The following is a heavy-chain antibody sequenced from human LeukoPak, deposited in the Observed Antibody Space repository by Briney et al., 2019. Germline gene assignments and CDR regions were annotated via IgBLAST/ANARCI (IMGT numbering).Heavy chain of an antibody. CDR2: IKQDGSEK. J-gene: IGHJ4*02. CDR3: ASLDY. Sequence: GGSLRLSCTASGFTFNTSLMSWVRQAPGKGLEWVANIKQDGSEKYYVDSVKGRFTISRDNAKNSLYLQMNTLRAEDTAVCYCASLDYWGQGTLVTVSS. CDR1: GFTFNTSL. V-gene: IGHV3-7*01.